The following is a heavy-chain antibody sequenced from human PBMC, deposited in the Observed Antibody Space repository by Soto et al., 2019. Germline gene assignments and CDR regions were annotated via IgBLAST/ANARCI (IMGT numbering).Heavy chain of an antibody. CDR3: ARWWSGSRQGFDP. CDR2: IYSSGST. V-gene: IGHV4-31*03. CDR1: GGSISSGDYY. Sequence: QVQLQESGPGLVKPSQTLSLTCTVSGGSISSGDYYWGWFRQHPGQGLQWIGNIYSSGSTYYNPSLKSRVTISVDTSKNQFSLKLSSVTAADTAVYYCARWWSGSRQGFDPWGQGTLVTVSS. J-gene: IGHJ5*02. D-gene: IGHD3-3*01.